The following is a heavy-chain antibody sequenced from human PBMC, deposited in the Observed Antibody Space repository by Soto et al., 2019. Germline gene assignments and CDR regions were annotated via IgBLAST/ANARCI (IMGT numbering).Heavy chain of an antibody. D-gene: IGHD2-21*02. Sequence: QVQLVQSGAEVKKPGSSVKISCKASGGTFSSNTINWVRQAAGQGLAWMGGIIPLFGTPNYPEKFQGRVTSTAEKSTNTEYMELSGLRSEDTAVYYCASKAACGGDCYAFDSWGQGTLVTVS. J-gene: IGHJ4*02. V-gene: IGHV1-69*06. CDR2: IIPLFGTP. CDR1: GGTFSSNT. CDR3: ASKAACGGDCYAFDS.